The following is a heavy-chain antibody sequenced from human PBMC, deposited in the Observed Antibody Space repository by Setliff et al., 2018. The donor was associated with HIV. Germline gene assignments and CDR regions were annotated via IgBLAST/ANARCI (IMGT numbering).Heavy chain of an antibody. J-gene: IGHJ4*02. Sequence: SETLSLTCTVSGDSASNSRYYWAWIRQPPGKGLEYTGSIHYDERTYYNPSLKSRVTISVDTSKNQFSLKLNSVTAADTAVYYCARIIGGYCSSTSCYGVPRLDYWGQGTLVTVSS. D-gene: IGHD2-2*01. CDR3: ARIIGGYCSSTSCYGVPRLDY. CDR1: GDSASNSRYY. CDR2: IHYDERT. V-gene: IGHV4-39*01.